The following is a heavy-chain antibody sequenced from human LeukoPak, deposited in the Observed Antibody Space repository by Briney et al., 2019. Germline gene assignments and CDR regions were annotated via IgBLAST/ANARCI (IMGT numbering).Heavy chain of an antibody. CDR3: AKGEAEYVVRFAAF. CDR2: ITRGGCIT. J-gene: IGHJ4*02. Sequence: PGGSLRLSCVASGFTFSSYTLSWIRQAPGKGLDWVAAITRGGCITYYADSVKGRFTISRDNSKNTLYLQMSSLSAEDTAVYYCAKGEAEYVVRFAAFWGWGTLVMVSA. D-gene: IGHD2-15*01. V-gene: IGHV3-23*01. CDR1: GFTFSSYT.